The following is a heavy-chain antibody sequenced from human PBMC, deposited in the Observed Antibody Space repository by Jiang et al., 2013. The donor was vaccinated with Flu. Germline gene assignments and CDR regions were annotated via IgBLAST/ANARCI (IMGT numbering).Heavy chain of an antibody. D-gene: IGHD3-22*01. Sequence: GPGLVKPSETLSLTCAVSGDSISSRSYYWGWIRQPPGKGLEWIGSMAYGGSNYYNASLKSRVTISVDTSKNQFSLKLISVTAADTAVYYCARQYSGYYQIDYWGQGILVTVSS. CDR3: ARQYSGYYQIDY. CDR1: GDSISSRSYY. V-gene: IGHV4-39*01. CDR2: MAYGGSN. J-gene: IGHJ4*02.